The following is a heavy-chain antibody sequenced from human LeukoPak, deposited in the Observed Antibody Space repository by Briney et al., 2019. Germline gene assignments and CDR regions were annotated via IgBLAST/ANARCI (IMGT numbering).Heavy chain of an antibody. V-gene: IGHV3-53*01. CDR3: AGCSGYYYYGMDA. J-gene: IGHJ6*04. D-gene: IGHD3-22*01. CDR1: GFTVSSNY. Sequence: GGSLRLSCAASGFTVSSNYMSWVRQAPGKGLEWVSVIYSGGSTYYADSVKGRFTISRDNSKNTLYLQMNSLRAEDTAVYYCAGCSGYYYYGMDAWGKGTTVTVSS. CDR2: IYSGGST.